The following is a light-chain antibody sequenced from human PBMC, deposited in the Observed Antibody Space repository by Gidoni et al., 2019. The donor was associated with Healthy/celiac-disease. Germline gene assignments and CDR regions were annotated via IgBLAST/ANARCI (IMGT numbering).Light chain of an antibody. CDR1: SSNIGADYD. CDR3: QSYDSSLSALYV. J-gene: IGLJ1*01. CDR2: GNS. V-gene: IGLV1-40*01. Sequence: QSVLTQPPSVSGAQGQRVTISCTGSSSNIGADYDVHRYQQLPGTAPKLLIYGNSNRPSRVPDRFSVSKSGTSASLAITGLQAEDEADYYCQSYDSSLSALYVFGTGTKVTVL.